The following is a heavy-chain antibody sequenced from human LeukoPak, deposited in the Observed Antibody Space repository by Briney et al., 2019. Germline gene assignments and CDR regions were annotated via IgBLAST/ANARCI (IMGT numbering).Heavy chain of an antibody. CDR1: GGSISSSSYY. V-gene: IGHV4-39*01. CDR2: IYYSGST. J-gene: IGHJ3*02. D-gene: IGHD3-9*01. Sequence: SETLSLTCTVSGGSISSSSYYWGWIRQPPGKELEWIGSIYYSGSTYYNPSLKSRVTISVDTSKNQFSLKLSSVTAADTAVYYCARRFSDRYYDILTGPTEGVFDIWGQGTMVTVSS. CDR3: ARRFSDRYYDILTGPTEGVFDI.